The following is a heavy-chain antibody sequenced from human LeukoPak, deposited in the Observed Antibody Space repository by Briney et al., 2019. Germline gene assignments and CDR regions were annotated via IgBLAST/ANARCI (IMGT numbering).Heavy chain of an antibody. CDR3: ARGTPDHDAFDI. V-gene: IGHV3-9*01. CDR2: ISWNSGSI. Sequence: GVSLRLSCAASGFTFENYAMHWVRQAPGKGLEWVSGISWNSGSIAYVDSVKGRFTISRDNAKNSLYLQMTGLRAEDTAVYYCARGTPDHDAFDIWGQGTMVTVSS. J-gene: IGHJ3*02. CDR1: GFTFENYA.